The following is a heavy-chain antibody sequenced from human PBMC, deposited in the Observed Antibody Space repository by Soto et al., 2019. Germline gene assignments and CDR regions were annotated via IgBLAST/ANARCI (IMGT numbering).Heavy chain of an antibody. CDR1: GFTFSNAW. Sequence: GGSLRLSCAASGFTFSNAWVNWVRQAPGKGLEWVGRIKSKTDGGTTDYAAPVKGRFTISRDDSKNTLYLQMNSLKTEDTAVYYCTTDRGSHDAFDIWGQGTMVTVSS. CDR2: IKSKTDGGTT. CDR3: TTDRGSHDAFDI. D-gene: IGHD1-26*01. J-gene: IGHJ3*02. V-gene: IGHV3-15*07.